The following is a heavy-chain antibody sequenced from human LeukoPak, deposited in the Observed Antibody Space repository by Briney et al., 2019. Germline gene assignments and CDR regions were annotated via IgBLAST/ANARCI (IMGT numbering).Heavy chain of an antibody. V-gene: IGHV4-61*02. CDR3: ARDGGSGILDWFDP. CDR1: GGSISRGDSY. Sequence: PSQTLSLTCTVSGGSISRGDSYWSWIRQPAGKRLEWLGRISSSGSTNYNPSLKSRVTISVDTSKNQFSLKLSSVTAADTAVYYCARDGGSGILDWFDPWGQGTLVTVSS. D-gene: IGHD3-10*01. CDR2: ISSSGST. J-gene: IGHJ5*02.